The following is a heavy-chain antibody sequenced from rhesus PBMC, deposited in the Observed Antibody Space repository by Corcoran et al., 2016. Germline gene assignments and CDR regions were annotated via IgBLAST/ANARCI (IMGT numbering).Heavy chain of an antibody. Sequence: QVQLQESGPGLVKPSETLSLTCAVSGASISSYWWNWIRQPPGKGLEWIGEIKGSSGSTDYNHSRKSRVTTSTYEYKNQFYMKLSSVTAADAAVYYCARAEYQLFDYWGQGVLVTGSS. D-gene: IGHD1-26*01. CDR3: ARAEYQLFDY. CDR2: IKGSSGST. J-gene: IGHJ4*01. CDR1: GASISSYW. V-gene: IGHV4-80*01.